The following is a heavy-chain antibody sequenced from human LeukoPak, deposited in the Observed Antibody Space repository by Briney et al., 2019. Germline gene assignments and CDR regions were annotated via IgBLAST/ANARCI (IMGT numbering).Heavy chain of an antibody. CDR3: ARMYYSGYNSFADY. D-gene: IGHD5-12*01. J-gene: IGHJ4*02. CDR2: ISTSGST. Sequence: SETLSLTCTVSRGSISSYYWTWIRLPAGKGLEWIGRISTSGSTNYNPSLKSRVTLSLDTSQNQISLKLSSVTAADTAVYYCARMYYSGYNSFADYWGQGILVTVSS. V-gene: IGHV4-4*07. CDR1: RGSISSYY.